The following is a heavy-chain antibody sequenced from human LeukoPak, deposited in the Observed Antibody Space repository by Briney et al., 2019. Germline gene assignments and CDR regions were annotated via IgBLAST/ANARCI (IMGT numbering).Heavy chain of an antibody. CDR2: IKSKTDGGKP. CDR1: GFTFSNAD. J-gene: IGHJ6*03. CDR3: TTGLSYYDFWSGYLSFMGYYYYYMDV. D-gene: IGHD3-3*01. Sequence: GGSLRLSCAASGFTFSNADMTWVRQAPGKGLEWVGHIKSKTDGGKPDYATPVKGRFTISRDDSKNTLYLQMNSLKTEDTAVYYCTTGLSYYDFWSGYLSFMGYYYYYMDVWGKGTTVTVSS. V-gene: IGHV3-15*01.